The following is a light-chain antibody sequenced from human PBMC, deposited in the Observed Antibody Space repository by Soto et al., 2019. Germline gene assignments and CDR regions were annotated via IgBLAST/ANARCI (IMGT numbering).Light chain of an antibody. J-gene: IGLJ2*01. CDR1: SGYNNYA. V-gene: IGLV4-69*01. Sequence: QAVLTQSPSASASLGASVKLTCTLSSGYNNYAIAWHQQQPEKGPRYLMKLNSDGSHSKGDGIPDRFSGSSSGTERHLTISSLQSEDEADYYCQTWGTAIHDVVFGGGTKLTVL. CDR3: QTWGTAIHDVV. CDR2: LNSDGSH.